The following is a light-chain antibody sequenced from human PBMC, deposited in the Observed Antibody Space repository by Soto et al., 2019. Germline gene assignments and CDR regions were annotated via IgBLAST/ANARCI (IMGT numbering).Light chain of an antibody. CDR1: QVITYW. Sequence: DIQMTQSPSSVSASVGDKVTITCRASQVITYWLAWYQQRPGKAPKLLIYGATTLQSGVPSRFSGPGNGTEFSFSTSNLRPEDVATYNWQRANGSPLTFGGGPRWRS. CDR2: GAT. V-gene: IGKV1D-12*01. CDR3: QRANGSPLT. J-gene: IGKJ4*01.